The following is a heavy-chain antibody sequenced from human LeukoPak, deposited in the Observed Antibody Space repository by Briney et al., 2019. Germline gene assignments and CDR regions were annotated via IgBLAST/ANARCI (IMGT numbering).Heavy chain of an antibody. D-gene: IGHD3-22*01. CDR3: AKYYYDRSVGPFDY. Sequence: GESLKISCKGSGYRFSDYWIGWVRQMPGKGLEWMGIIYPGDSDIRYSPSFQGQVTFSADESISTAYLQWSSLKASDTAMYYCAKYYYDRSVGPFDYWGQGTLVTVSS. CDR1: GYRFSDYW. CDR2: IYPGDSDI. J-gene: IGHJ4*02. V-gene: IGHV5-51*01.